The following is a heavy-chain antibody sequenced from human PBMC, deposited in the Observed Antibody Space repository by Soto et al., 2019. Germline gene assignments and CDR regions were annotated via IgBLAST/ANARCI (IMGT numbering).Heavy chain of an antibody. CDR3: GRGGYCSSTSCYRDYYGMDV. CDR2: TRNKANSYTT. D-gene: IGHD2-2*01. Sequence: PGGSLRLSCAASGFTFSDHYMDWVRQAPGKGLEWVGRTRNKANSYTTEYAASVKGRFTISRDDSKNSLYLQMNILKTEDTDVYYCGRGGYCSSTSCYRDYYGMDVW. J-gene: IGHJ6*01. V-gene: IGHV3-72*01. CDR1: GFTFSDHY.